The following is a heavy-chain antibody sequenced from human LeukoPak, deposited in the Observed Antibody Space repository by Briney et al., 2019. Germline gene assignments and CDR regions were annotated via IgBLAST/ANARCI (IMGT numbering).Heavy chain of an antibody. J-gene: IGHJ4*02. CDR3: ATWCGSSNCYTGPDFDN. D-gene: IGHD2-2*02. V-gene: IGHV3-30-3*01. CDR2: ISYDGSNK. Sequence: PGGSLRLSCAATGFTFSRYAMHWVRQAPGKGLEWVAVISYDGSNKFYADSVKGRFTISRENSKNTLYLQMNSLRAEDTAVYYCATWCGSSNCYTGPDFDNWGQGTLVTVSS. CDR1: GFTFSRYA.